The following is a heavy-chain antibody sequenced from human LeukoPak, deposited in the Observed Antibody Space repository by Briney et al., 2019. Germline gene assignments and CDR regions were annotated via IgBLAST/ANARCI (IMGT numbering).Heavy chain of an antibody. CDR2: IKQDGSEK. V-gene: IGHV3-7*01. CDR1: GFTFSSSA. D-gene: IGHD5-18*01. Sequence: QPGGSLRLSCAASGFTFSSSAMSWVRQAPGKGLEWVANIKQDGSEKYYVDSVKGRFTISRDNAKNSLYLQMNSLRAEDTAVYYCTREEGYSLTRFDYWGQGTLVTVSS. J-gene: IGHJ4*02. CDR3: TREEGYSLTRFDY.